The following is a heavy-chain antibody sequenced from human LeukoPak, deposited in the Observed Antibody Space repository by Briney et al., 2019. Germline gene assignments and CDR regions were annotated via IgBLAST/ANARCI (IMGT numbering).Heavy chain of an antibody. CDR1: GFTFSSYA. CDR3: ARYSGTYRDY. V-gene: IGHV3-23*01. J-gene: IGHJ4*02. D-gene: IGHD1-26*01. CDR2: LSDSGGDT. Sequence: GGSLRLSCAASGFTFSSYAMSWVRQAPGQGLEWVSTLSDSGGDTYYADSVKGRFTISRDNAKNSLYLQMNSLRAEDTAVYYCARYSGTYRDYWGQGTLVTVSS.